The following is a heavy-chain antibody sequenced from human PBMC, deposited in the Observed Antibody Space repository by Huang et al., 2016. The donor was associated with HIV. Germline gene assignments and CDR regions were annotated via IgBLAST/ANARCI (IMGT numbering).Heavy chain of an antibody. CDR1: GYTFSNYD. V-gene: IGHV1-8*01. CDR3: VTLPPVNYGRSGGRVRDY. D-gene: IGHD2-15*01. Sequence: QVQLVQSGAEVKKPGASVKVSCKASGYTFSNYDINWVRQAPGQGLEWMGWMNPNSGNTGEARKFQGRVTRTRSTSISTAYMELSRLRFEDTAVYYCVTLPPVNYGRSGGRVRDYWGQGSLVTVSS. CDR2: MNPNSGNT. J-gene: IGHJ4*02.